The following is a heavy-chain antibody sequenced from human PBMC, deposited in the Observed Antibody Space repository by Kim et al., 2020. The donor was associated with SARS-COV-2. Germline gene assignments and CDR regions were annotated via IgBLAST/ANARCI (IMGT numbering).Heavy chain of an antibody. V-gene: IGHV1-18*01. Sequence: AQKLQGRVTMTTDTSTSTAYMELRSLRSDDTAVYYCARDSASAAAGTFDYWGQGTLVTVSS. CDR3: ARDSASAAAGTFDY. D-gene: IGHD6-13*01. J-gene: IGHJ4*02.